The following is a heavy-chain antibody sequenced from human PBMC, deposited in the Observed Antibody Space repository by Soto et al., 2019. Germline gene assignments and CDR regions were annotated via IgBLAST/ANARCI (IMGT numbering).Heavy chain of an antibody. Sequence: GGSLRLSCAASGFTFSSYWMSWVRQAPGKGLEWVANIKQDGSEKYYVDSVKGRFTISRDNAKNSLYLQMNSLRAEDTAVYYCARVSVVAATEPSLYYYYGMDVWGQGTTVTVSS. CDR3: ARVSVVAATEPSLYYYYGMDV. V-gene: IGHV3-7*05. D-gene: IGHD2-15*01. J-gene: IGHJ6*02. CDR1: GFTFSSYW. CDR2: IKQDGSEK.